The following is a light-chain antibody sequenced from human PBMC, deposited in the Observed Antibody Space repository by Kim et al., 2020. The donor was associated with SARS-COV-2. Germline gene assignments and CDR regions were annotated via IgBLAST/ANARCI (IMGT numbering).Light chain of an antibody. CDR3: MQALQTPT. CDR2: LGS. V-gene: IGKV2-28*01. Sequence: DIVMTQSPLSLPVTPGEPASISCRSSQSLLYSNGNNYLDWYLQKPGQSPQLLIYLGSNRAPGVPDRFSGSGSGTEFTLKISRVEADDVGVYYCMQALQTPTFGPGTKVDIK. J-gene: IGKJ3*01. CDR1: QSLLYSNGNNY.